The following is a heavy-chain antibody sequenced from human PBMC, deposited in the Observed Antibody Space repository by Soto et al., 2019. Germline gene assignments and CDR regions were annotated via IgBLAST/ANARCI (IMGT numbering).Heavy chain of an antibody. V-gene: IGHV4-59*13. CDR1: GGSISSYY. J-gene: IGHJ3*02. Sequence: SETLSLTCTVSGGSISSYYWSWIRQPPGKGLEWIGYIYYSGSTNYNPSLKSRVTISVDTSKNQFSLKLSSVTAADTAVYYCARDEGSSWYKGAFDIWGQGTMVTVSS. D-gene: IGHD6-13*01. CDR3: ARDEGSSWYKGAFDI. CDR2: IYYSGST.